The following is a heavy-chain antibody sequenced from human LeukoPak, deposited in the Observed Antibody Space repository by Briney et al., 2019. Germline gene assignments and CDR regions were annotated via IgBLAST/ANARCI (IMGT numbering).Heavy chain of an antibody. D-gene: IGHD3-22*01. J-gene: IGHJ4*02. Sequence: SETLSLTCAVYGGSFSGYYWSWIRQPPGKGLEWIGEINHSGSTNYNPSLKSRVTISVDTSKNQFSLKLSSVTAADTAVYYCARGPGTNYYDSGGYQPPLDDYWGQGTLVTVSS. CDR1: GGSFSGYY. CDR3: ARGPGTNYYDSGGYQPPLDDY. CDR2: INHSGST. V-gene: IGHV4-34*01.